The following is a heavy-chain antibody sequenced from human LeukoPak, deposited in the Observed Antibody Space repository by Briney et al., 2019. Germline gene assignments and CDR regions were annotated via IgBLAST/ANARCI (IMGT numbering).Heavy chain of an antibody. CDR1: GFTFSTYD. D-gene: IGHD6-19*01. CDR2: IGSAGNT. J-gene: IGHJ3*02. CDR3: ARGWGTSCWYIPTI. Sequence: GGSLRLSCAASGFTFSTYDMHWVRQATGKGLEWVSTIGSAGNTYYPGSVKGRFTISRENAKNSLYLQMNSLRAGDTAVYYCARGWGTSCWYIPTIWGQGTMVTVSS. V-gene: IGHV3-13*04.